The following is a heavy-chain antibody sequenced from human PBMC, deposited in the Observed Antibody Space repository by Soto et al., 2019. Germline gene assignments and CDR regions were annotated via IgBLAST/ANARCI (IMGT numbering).Heavy chain of an antibody. CDR1: GFTFDDYA. D-gene: IGHD3-16*01. J-gene: IGHJ4*02. CDR3: AKYISPIMITFGGVRYGPFDY. Sequence: GGSLRLSCAASGFTFDDYAMHWVRQAPGKGLEWVSGISWNSGSIGYADSVKGRFTISRDNAKNSLYLQMNSLRAEDTALYYCAKYISPIMITFGGVRYGPFDYWGQRTLVTVSS. V-gene: IGHV3-9*01. CDR2: ISWNSGSI.